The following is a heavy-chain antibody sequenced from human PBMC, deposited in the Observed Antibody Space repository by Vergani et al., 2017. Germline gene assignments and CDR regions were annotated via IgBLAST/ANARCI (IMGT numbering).Heavy chain of an antibody. V-gene: IGHV4-59*01. J-gene: IGHJ4*02. D-gene: IGHD2-21*01. CDR1: GDSLNTYY. Sequence: QVQLQESGPGLVKPSETLSLTCSVSGDSLNTYYWTWIRQPPGKGLEWIGNIYDSGDTKYNLSLKSRVTMSLDTSKNQFSLNLYSVTAADTAVYYCSRGALWWLRQIDSWGQGTLVTVSS. CDR2: IYDSGDT. CDR3: SRGALWWLRQIDS.